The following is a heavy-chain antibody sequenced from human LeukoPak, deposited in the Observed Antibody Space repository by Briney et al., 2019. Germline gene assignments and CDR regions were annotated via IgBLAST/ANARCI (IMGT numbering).Heavy chain of an antibody. CDR1: AITSSGYH. Sequence: PGGSLRLSCAASAITSSGYHMNWVRQAPGKGLEWVSYIGSGYNIYYADSVKGRFTISRDNAKNSLYLQMNSLGAEDTAVYYCVRDRDWAFAYWGQGTLVTVSS. J-gene: IGHJ4*02. D-gene: IGHD2-21*01. CDR2: IGSGYNI. CDR3: VRDRDWAFAY. V-gene: IGHV3-69-1*01.